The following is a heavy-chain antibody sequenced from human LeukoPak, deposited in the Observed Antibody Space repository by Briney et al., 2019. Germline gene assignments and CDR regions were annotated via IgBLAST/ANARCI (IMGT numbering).Heavy chain of an antibody. D-gene: IGHD6-6*01. V-gene: IGHV3-7*05. J-gene: IGHJ6*02. CDR2: IKQDGSEE. CDR3: ARDPYSSTWSYGMDV. CDR1: GFTFSNYW. Sequence: GRSLRLSCAASGFTFSNYWMSWVRQAPGKGLEWVANIKQDGSEEVYVDSLKGRFTISRDNAKNSLFLQMNTLRAEDTAVYYCARDPYSSTWSYGMDVWGQGTTVTVSS.